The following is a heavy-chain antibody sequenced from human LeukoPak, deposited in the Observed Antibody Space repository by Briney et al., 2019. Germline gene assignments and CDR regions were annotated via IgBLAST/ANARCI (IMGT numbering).Heavy chain of an antibody. Sequence: GRSLRLSCAASGFTFDDYAMHWVRQASGKGLEWVSGISWNSGSIGYADSVKGRFTISRDNAKNSLYLQMNSLRAEDMALYYCAKDIASSYYYYYMDVWGKGTTVTVSS. CDR1: GFTFDDYA. V-gene: IGHV3-9*03. CDR2: ISWNSGSI. CDR3: AKDIASSYYYYYMDV. J-gene: IGHJ6*03. D-gene: IGHD6-6*01.